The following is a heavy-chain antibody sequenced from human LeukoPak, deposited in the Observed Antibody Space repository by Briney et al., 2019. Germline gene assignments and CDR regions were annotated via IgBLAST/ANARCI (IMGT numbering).Heavy chain of an antibody. D-gene: IGHD2-2*01. CDR2: IIPIFGTA. CDR3: ARGSDNLVIPAAMDQNWFDP. Sequence: SVKVSCKASGGTFSSYGISWVRQAPGQGLEWMGGIIPIFGTANYAQKFQGRVTITADESTSTAYMELSSLRSEDTAVYYCARGSDNLVIPAAMDQNWFDPWGQGTLVTVSS. V-gene: IGHV1-69*13. J-gene: IGHJ5*02. CDR1: GGTFSSYG.